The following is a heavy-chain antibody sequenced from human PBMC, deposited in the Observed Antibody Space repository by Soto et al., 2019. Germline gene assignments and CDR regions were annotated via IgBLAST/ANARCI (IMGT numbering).Heavy chain of an antibody. V-gene: IGHV4-30-4*01. J-gene: IGHJ6*02. CDR2: IYYSGTT. Sequence: PSETLSLTCTVSGGSISSGDYYWGWILHPPGMGLEWIGYIYYSGTTFYTPSLKSRVTISVDTSKNQFSLKLSSVTAADTAVYYCARQARYYYYGMDVWGQGTTVTVSS. CDR1: GGSISSGDYY. CDR3: ARQARYYYYGMDV.